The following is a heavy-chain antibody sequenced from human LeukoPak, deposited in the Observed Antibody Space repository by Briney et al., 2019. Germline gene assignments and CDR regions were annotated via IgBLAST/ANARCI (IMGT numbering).Heavy chain of an antibody. J-gene: IGHJ4*02. D-gene: IGHD5-24*01. CDR1: GFTSSDYK. Sequence: GGPLRPSCPPPGFTSSDYKISWFGQAPGRGLEWVSYISRSGSTIYYADSVKGRFTISRDNAKNSLYLQMNSLRAEDTAVYYCARKIRWLQLDGRARGYYFDYWGQGTLVTVSS. CDR2: ISRSGSTI. V-gene: IGHV3-11*04. CDR3: ARKIRWLQLDGRARGYYFDY.